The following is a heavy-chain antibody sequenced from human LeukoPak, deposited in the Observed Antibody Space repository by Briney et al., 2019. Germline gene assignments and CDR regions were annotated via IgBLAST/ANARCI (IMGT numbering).Heavy chain of an antibody. V-gene: IGHV1-69*04. J-gene: IGHJ4*02. CDR2: IIPILGIA. Sequence: SQTVSCTASTGTFRSYAISWMRQAPGQGLEWMGRIIPILGIANYAQKFQGRVTITADKSTSTAYMELSSLRSEDTAVYYCAIDKWELLGSFGYWGQGTLVTVSS. CDR3: AIDKWELLGSFGY. D-gene: IGHD1-26*01. CDR1: TGTFRSYA.